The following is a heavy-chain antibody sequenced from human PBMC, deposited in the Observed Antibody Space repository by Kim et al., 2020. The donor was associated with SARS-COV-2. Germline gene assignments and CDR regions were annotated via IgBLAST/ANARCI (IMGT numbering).Heavy chain of an antibody. Sequence: ETIYAQKVQGRVTMTEDTSTDTAYMELSSLRSEDTAVYYCATVDFDWFYFWGQGTLVTVSS. V-gene: IGHV1-24*01. D-gene: IGHD3-9*01. J-gene: IGHJ4*02. CDR2: ET. CDR3: ATVDFDWFYF.